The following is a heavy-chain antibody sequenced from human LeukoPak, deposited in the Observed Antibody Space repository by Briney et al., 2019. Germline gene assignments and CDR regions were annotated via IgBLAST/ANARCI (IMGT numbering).Heavy chain of an antibody. J-gene: IGHJ3*02. V-gene: IGHV4-59*11. CDR1: GGSISGHY. CDR3: ACGHDYGARAFDI. D-gene: IGHD4-17*01. Sequence: PSETLSLTCTVSGGSISGHYLSWIRQPPGKGLEWIGYVYYSGSTNYSPSLKSRVTISVDTSKNQFSLNVSSVTAADTADYYCACGHDYGARAFDIWGQGTMVTVSS. CDR2: VYYSGST.